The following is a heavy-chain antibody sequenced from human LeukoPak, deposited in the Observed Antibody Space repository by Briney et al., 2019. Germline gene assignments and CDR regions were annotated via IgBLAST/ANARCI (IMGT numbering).Heavy chain of an antibody. D-gene: IGHD6-19*01. CDR3: ASEPYSSGWPALDY. CDR2: IIPIFGTA. Sequence: SVKVSCKASGGTFSSYAISWVRQAPGQGLEWMGGIIPIFGTADYAQKFQGRVTITADESTSTAYMELSSLRSEDTAVYYCASEPYSSGWPALDYWGQGTLVTVSS. J-gene: IGHJ4*02. CDR1: GGTFSSYA. V-gene: IGHV1-69*13.